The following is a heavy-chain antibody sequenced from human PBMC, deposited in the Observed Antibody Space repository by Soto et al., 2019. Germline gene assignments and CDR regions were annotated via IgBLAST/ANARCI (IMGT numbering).Heavy chain of an antibody. CDR3: AREVIPLTTDWYFDL. V-gene: IGHV4-30-4*01. D-gene: IGHD4-17*01. CDR2: IYDSGST. Sequence: QLQLRESGPGLVKPSETLSLTCTVSGGSISGGVGGLYYWSWILQPPGKGLEWIGYIYDSGSTYYNPSLKSRVPISVDTCKNQFSLRLSSVTAAETAVYYCAREVIPLTTDWYFDLWGRGTLVTVSS. CDR1: GGSISGGVGGLYY. J-gene: IGHJ2*01.